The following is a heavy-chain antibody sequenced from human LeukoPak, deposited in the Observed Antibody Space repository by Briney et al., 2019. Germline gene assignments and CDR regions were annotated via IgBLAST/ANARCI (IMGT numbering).Heavy chain of an antibody. CDR2: LYSIGST. Sequence: SETLSLTCAVSGGSISTYYWSWLRQPAGKGLEWIGRLYSIGSTEYNPSLKSRVTISVGDSNNQFTLKLTSVTAADTAVYYCARDHYGSGSYKSYFDSWGQGIRVTVSS. CDR3: ARDHYGSGSYKSYFDS. D-gene: IGHD3-10*01. CDR1: GGSISTYY. J-gene: IGHJ5*01. V-gene: IGHV4-4*07.